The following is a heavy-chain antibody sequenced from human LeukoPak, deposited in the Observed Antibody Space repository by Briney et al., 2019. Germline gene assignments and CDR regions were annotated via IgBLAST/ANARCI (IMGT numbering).Heavy chain of an antibody. D-gene: IGHD3-10*01. CDR2: IYYSGST. V-gene: IGHV4-39*07. CDR1: GGSISSSSYY. Sequence: SETLSLTCTVSGGSISSSSYYWGWIRQPPGKGLEWIGSIYYSGSTYYNPSLKSRVTISVDTSKNQFSLELSSVTAADTAVYYCARISSLYYYGSGTNHDYWGQGTLVTVSS. CDR3: ARISSLYYYGSGTNHDY. J-gene: IGHJ4*02.